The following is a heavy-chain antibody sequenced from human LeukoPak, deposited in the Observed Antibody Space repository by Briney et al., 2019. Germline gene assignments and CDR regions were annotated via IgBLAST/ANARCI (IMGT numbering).Heavy chain of an antibody. CDR2: ISGSGGST. V-gene: IGHV3-23*01. D-gene: IGHD3-10*01. CDR1: GFTVSSNY. Sequence: GGSLRLSCAASGFTVSSNYMSWVRQAPGKGLEWVSAISGSGGSTYYADSVKGRFTISRDNSKNTPYLQMNSLRAEDTAVYYCARDRPVLLWFGAPYYYGMDVWGQGTTVTVSS. CDR3: ARDRPVLLWFGAPYYYGMDV. J-gene: IGHJ6*02.